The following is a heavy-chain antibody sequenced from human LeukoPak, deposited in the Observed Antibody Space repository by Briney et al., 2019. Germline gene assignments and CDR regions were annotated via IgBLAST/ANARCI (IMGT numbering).Heavy chain of an antibody. CDR2: INSDGSST. J-gene: IGHJ4*02. CDR3: AVAGSSDYYFDY. V-gene: IGHV3-74*01. Sequence: GGSLRLSCAASGFTVSSYWMHWVRQAPGKGRVWVSRINSDGSSTSYAASVKGRFTISRDNAKNTLYLQMNSLRAEDTAVYYCAVAGSSDYYFDYWGQGTLVTVSS. CDR1: GFTVSSYW. D-gene: IGHD6-19*01.